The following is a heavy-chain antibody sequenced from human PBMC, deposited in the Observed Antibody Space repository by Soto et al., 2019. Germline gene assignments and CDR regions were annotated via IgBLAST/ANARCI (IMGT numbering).Heavy chain of an antibody. CDR2: TGSGTGPG. J-gene: IGHJ4*02. CDR3: ARRDSGGFFRFFDS. CDR1: GGSLSTNP. V-gene: IGHV1-69*06. Sequence: SVKVSCKASGGSLSTNPISWVRQAPGQGLEWMGGTGSGTGPGNNAQKFQGRLTVTADKSTSTVYMELTNLSSEDTAVYYCARRDSGGFFRFFDSWGQGTLVTVS. D-gene: IGHD2-15*01.